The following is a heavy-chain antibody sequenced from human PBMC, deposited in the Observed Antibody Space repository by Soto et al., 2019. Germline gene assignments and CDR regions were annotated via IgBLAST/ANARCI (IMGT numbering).Heavy chain of an antibody. V-gene: IGHV3-23*01. J-gene: IGHJ4*02. D-gene: IGHD3-10*01. Sequence: GGSLRLSCAASGFTFSSYAMSWVRQAPGKGLEWVSAISGSGGSKYYADSVKGRFTISRVNSKNTLYLKMNSLRPEDSAVYYCARMYYYGWGSFFDYWGQGTLVTVSS. CDR1: GFTFSSYA. CDR3: ARMYYYGWGSFFDY. CDR2: ISGSGGSK.